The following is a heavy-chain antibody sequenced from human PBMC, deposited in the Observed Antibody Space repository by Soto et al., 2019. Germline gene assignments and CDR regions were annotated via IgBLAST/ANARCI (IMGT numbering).Heavy chain of an antibody. V-gene: IGHV3-23*01. CDR3: AKDGGSDRGWASDY. CDR2: ISGSGGST. D-gene: IGHD6-19*01. J-gene: IGHJ4*02. Sequence: GGSLRLSCAASGFTFSSYAMSWVRQAPGKGLEWVSAISGSGGSTYYADSVKGRFTISRDNSKNTLYLQMNSLRAEDTAVYYCAKDGGSDRGWASDYWGQGTLVTVSS. CDR1: GFTFSSYA.